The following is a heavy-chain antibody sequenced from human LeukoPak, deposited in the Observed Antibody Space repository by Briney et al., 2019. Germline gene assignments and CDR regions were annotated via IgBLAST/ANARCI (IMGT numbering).Heavy chain of an antibody. D-gene: IGHD6-19*01. CDR3: AKGAGYRSSGWYFDH. CDR2: IDDTGGTT. Sequence: GGSLRFSGAAPGFTFIVLGMIWVPQAPGKGLKWAPDIDDTGGTTYYADSVKGRSTISRDNSKNTLYLQVNSLRAEDTAVYYCAKGAGYRSSGWYFDHWGQGTLVTVSS. V-gene: IGHV3-23*01. CDR1: GFTFIVLG. J-gene: IGHJ4*02.